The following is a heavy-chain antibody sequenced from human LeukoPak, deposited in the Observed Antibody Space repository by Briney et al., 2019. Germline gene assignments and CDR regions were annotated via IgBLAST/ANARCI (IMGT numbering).Heavy chain of an antibody. V-gene: IGHV3-21*01. CDR2: ITSSSSYV. CDR1: GFTFSSYN. D-gene: IGHD1-26*01. CDR3: AKDWPKYSGSYYFDY. J-gene: IGHJ4*02. Sequence: GGSLRLSCEASGFTFSSYNMNWVRQAPGKRLEWVSSITSSSSYVFYADSVKGRFTISRDNAKNSLYLQMNSLRAEDTAVYYCAKDWPKYSGSYYFDYWGQGTLVTVSS.